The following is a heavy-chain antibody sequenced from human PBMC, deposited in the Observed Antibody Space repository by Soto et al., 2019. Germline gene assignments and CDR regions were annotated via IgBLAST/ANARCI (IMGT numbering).Heavy chain of an antibody. Sequence: QVQLVQSGAEVKKPGASVKVSCKASGYTFTSYGISWVRQAPGQGLEWMGWISAYNGNTNYAQKLQGRVTMTTDTSTGTAYMELRSLRSDDTAVDYCARVDRWELSRMPDIDYWGQGTLVTVSS. CDR1: GYTFTSYG. CDR2: ISAYNGNT. CDR3: ARVDRWELSRMPDIDY. D-gene: IGHD1-26*01. V-gene: IGHV1-18*01. J-gene: IGHJ4*02.